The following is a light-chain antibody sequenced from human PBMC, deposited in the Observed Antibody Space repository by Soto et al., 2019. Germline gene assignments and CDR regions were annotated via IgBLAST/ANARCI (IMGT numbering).Light chain of an antibody. CDR2: TND. J-gene: IGLJ2*01. CDR1: TSNIVSNY. CDR3: AAWDDSLSGQL. V-gene: IGLV1-47*02. Sequence: QSVLTQPPSASGTPGQRVTISCSGGTSNIVSNYVYWYQQLPGRAPKLLIYTNDDRPSGVPDRFSVSESGTSGSLAISGLRPEDEADYYCAAWDDSLSGQLFGAGTKLTVL.